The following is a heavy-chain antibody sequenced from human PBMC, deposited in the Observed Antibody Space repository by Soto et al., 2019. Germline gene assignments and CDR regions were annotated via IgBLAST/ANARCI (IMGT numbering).Heavy chain of an antibody. J-gene: IGHJ4*02. D-gene: IGHD6-19*01. V-gene: IGHV3-23*01. CDR3: AKDAARTSGWYYFDF. CDR2: MSNSGDET. Sequence: EGQLLESGGGLIQPGGSLRLSCAASGFTFRTYAMGWVRQAPGKGLEWVSVMSNSGDETYYADSVKGRFTISRDNFQNTLYLQLSSLRADDTAVYYCAKDAARTSGWYYFDFWGQGTLVTVSS. CDR1: GFTFRTYA.